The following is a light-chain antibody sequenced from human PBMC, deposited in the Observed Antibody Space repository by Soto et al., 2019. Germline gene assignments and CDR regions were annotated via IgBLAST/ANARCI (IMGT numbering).Light chain of an antibody. CDR1: QSVSSN. Sequence: EIVMTQSPATLSVSPGERATLSCRASQSVSSNLAWYQQKAGQPPRLLIYSTSGRATGIPDRFSGSGSGTDFTLTISSLQPEDSGVYYCQQYGSSPRTFGQGTKVDI. CDR3: QQYGSSPRT. J-gene: IGKJ1*01. V-gene: IGKV3D-15*01. CDR2: STS.